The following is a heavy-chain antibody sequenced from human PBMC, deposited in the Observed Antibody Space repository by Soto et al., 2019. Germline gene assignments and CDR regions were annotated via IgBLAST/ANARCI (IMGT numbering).Heavy chain of an antibody. D-gene: IGHD5-18*01. CDR3: ASSEDTAMVMGSNAFDI. J-gene: IGHJ3*02. V-gene: IGHV1-8*01. Sequence: GASVKVSCKSSGYTFTSFDINWVRQATGQGLEWMGWMNPNSGNTGYAQKFQGRVTMTRNTSINTAYMELSSLRSEDTAVYYCASSEDTAMVMGSNAFDIWGQGTMVTVSS. CDR2: MNPNSGNT. CDR1: GYTFTSFD.